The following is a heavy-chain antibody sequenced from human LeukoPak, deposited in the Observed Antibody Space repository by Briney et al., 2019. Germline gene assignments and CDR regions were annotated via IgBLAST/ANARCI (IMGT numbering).Heavy chain of an antibody. Sequence: GGSLRLSCIASGFTINQGSMSWVRQAPVKGLEWVASIRPDGSAVFYVDSVKGRFTFSRDNAKSSLDLQMNSLRAEDTAVYYCARFGLPYSIDLWGQGTMVTVSS. CDR2: IRPDGSAV. CDR3: ARFGLPYSIDL. V-gene: IGHV3-7*01. D-gene: IGHD3/OR15-3a*01. CDR1: GFTINQGS. J-gene: IGHJ6*02.